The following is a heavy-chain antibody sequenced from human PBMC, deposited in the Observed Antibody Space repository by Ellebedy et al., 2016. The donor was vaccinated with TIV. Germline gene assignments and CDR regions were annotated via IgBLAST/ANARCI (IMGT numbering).Heavy chain of an antibody. Sequence: GESLKISCAASGFTFSSYSMNWVRQAPGKGLEWVSYISSSSSTVYYADSVRGRFTISRDNAKNSLYLQMNSLRAEDTAVYYCARVANYDIPWGQGTLVTVSS. CDR2: ISSSSSTV. J-gene: IGHJ5*02. V-gene: IGHV3-48*04. CDR3: ARVANYDIP. CDR1: GFTFSSYS. D-gene: IGHD3-9*01.